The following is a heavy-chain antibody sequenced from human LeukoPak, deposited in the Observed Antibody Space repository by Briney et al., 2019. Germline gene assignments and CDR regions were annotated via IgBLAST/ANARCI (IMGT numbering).Heavy chain of an antibody. J-gene: IGHJ4*02. Sequence: GGSLRLSCAASGFTFSSYGMHWVRQAPGKGLEWVAVISYDGSNKYYADSVKGRFTISRDNSKNTLYLQMNSLRAEDTAVYYCASPGLGRDGYNYFDYWGQGTLVTVSS. V-gene: IGHV3-30*19. CDR2: ISYDGSNK. CDR3: ASPGLGRDGYNYFDY. D-gene: IGHD5-24*01. CDR1: GFTFSSYG.